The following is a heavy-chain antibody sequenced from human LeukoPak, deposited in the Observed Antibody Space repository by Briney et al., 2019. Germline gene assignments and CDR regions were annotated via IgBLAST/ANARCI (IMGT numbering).Heavy chain of an antibody. CDR3: ARDSLMVRGVSYFDY. CDR1: GGSISSGDYY. CDR2: IYYSGST. Sequence: SQTLSLTCTVSGGSISSGDYYWSWIRQPPGKGLEWIGHIYYSGSTYCNPSLKSRVTISVDTSKNQFSLKLSSVTAAATAVYYCARDSLMVRGVSYFDYWGQGTLVTVSS. J-gene: IGHJ4*02. V-gene: IGHV4-30-4*08. D-gene: IGHD3-10*01.